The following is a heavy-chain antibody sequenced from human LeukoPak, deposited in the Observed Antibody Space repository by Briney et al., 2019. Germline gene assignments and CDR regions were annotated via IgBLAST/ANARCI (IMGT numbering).Heavy chain of an antibody. CDR1: GFSLTTSGIR. V-gene: IGHV2-70*04. D-gene: IGHD4-17*01. Sequence: SGPTLVNPTQTLTLTCTFSGFSLTTSGIRVSWIRQPPGKALEWLAHIDWDDDKFYSTSLKTRLTLSKDTSKNQVVLTMTNMDPVDTATYSCARLYGDFYFDYWGQGTLVTVSS. J-gene: IGHJ4*02. CDR2: IDWDDDK. CDR3: ARLYGDFYFDY.